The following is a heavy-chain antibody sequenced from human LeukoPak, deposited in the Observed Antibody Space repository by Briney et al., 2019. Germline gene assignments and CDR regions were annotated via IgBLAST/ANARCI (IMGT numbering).Heavy chain of an antibody. CDR3: ARGDCCGGSCSKLDY. Sequence: PSETLSLTCAVYGGSFSDHYWSWIRQPPGKGLEWIGEINHSGRTNYNPSLNSRVTISVDRSKNQFSLKLNSIIAADTAVYYCARGDCCGGSCSKLDYWGQGTLVTVSS. J-gene: IGHJ4*02. CDR2: INHSGRT. V-gene: IGHV4-34*01. CDR1: GGSFSDHY. D-gene: IGHD2-15*01.